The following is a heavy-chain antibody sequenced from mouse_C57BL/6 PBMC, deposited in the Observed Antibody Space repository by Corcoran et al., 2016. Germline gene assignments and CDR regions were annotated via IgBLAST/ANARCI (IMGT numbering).Heavy chain of an antibody. CDR3: ARELGGSKALFAY. J-gene: IGHJ3*01. Sequence: EVQLQQSGPELVKPGASVKISCKASGYTFTDYYMNWVKQSHGKSLEWIGDINPNNGGTSYNQKFKGKATLTVDKSSSTAYMELRSLTSEDSAVYYCARELGGSKALFAYWGQGTLVTVSA. CDR1: GYTFTDYY. V-gene: IGHV1-26*01. CDR2: INPNNGGT.